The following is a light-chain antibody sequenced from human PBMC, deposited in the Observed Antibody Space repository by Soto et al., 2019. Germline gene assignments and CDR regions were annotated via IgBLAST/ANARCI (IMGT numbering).Light chain of an antibody. CDR3: QQYLVIPRT. V-gene: IGKV4-1*01. J-gene: IGKJ1*01. CDR1: QSVIYSANNKNC. CDR2: WAS. Sequence: DIVMTQSPDSLAVSLGERATINCKSSQSVIYSANNKNCLAWYQQKPGQPPKLLIYWASTRESGVPDRFSGSGSGTDFTLTISSLQAEDVAVYYCQQYLVIPRTFGQGTKVEIK.